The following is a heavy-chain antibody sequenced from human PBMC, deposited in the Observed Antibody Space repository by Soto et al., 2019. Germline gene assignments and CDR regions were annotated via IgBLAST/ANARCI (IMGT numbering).Heavy chain of an antibody. CDR3: GYVGGYSTGDYSFDL. CDR2: ISTYNENM. D-gene: IGHD5-18*01. CDR1: GSTFTSNG. J-gene: IGHJ4*02. Sequence: ASVKVSCKGSGSTFTSNGIGWVRQAPGQGLEWLGWISTYNENMDSAPKLGDRLTKTTDRPTTTAYMELRNLESDDPALYYCGYVGGYSTGDYSFDLWGQGTPVTVSS. V-gene: IGHV1-18*04.